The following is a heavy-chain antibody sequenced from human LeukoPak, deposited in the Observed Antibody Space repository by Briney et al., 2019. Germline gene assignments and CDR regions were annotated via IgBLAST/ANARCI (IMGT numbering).Heavy chain of an antibody. Sequence: GGSLRLSCAASGFTFSSYWMHWIRQAPGQGLVWVSLINTDGSSATYADSVKGRFTISRDNARNTLYLQMNSLRAEDTAVYYCTRQMPAIRYFDFWGQGTLVTVSS. CDR1: GFTFSSYW. CDR3: TRQMPAIRYFDF. V-gene: IGHV3-74*01. J-gene: IGHJ4*02. CDR2: INTDGSSA. D-gene: IGHD5-24*01.